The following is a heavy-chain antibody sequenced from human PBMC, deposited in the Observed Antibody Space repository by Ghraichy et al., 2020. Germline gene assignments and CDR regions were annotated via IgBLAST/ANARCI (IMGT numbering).Heavy chain of an antibody. V-gene: IGHV3-48*01. Sequence: GGSLRLSCAASGFIFSGFSLNWVRQAPGKGLEWVSYISRSGNDIYYVDSVRGRFTISRDSAKNSLYLQMDSLRVEDTAVYYCARDVFGYYGMDVWGQGTTVSVS. D-gene: IGHD3-16*01. CDR2: ISRSGNDI. J-gene: IGHJ6*02. CDR1: GFIFSGFS. CDR3: ARDVFGYYGMDV.